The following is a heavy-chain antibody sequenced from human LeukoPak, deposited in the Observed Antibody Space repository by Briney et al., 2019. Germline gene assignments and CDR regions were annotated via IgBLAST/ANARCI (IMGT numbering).Heavy chain of an antibody. CDR3: ARNILRFLEWLLPDYYYYYMDV. CDR1: GYTFTSYG. Sequence: ASVKVSCKASGYTFTSYGISWVRQAPGRGLEWMGWISAYNGNTNYAQKLQGRVTMTTDTSTGTAYMELRSLRSDDTAVYYCARNILRFLEWLLPDYYYYYMDVWGKGTTVTVSS. V-gene: IGHV1-18*01. CDR2: ISAYNGNT. D-gene: IGHD3-3*01. J-gene: IGHJ6*03.